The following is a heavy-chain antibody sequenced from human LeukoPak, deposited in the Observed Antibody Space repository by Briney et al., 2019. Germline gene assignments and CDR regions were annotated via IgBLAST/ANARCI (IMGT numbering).Heavy chain of an antibody. J-gene: IGHJ4*02. CDR1: GFTLSSYS. D-gene: IGHD3-10*01. CDR2: ISYNGGDT. V-gene: IGHV3-64*01. Sequence: GGSLRLSCAVSGFTLSSYSMHWVRQAPGKGLEYVSAISYNGGDTYYANSVKGRFTISRDNSKNTLYLQMGTLRAEDMAVYYCARVFGTGYFDYWGRGTLVTVSS. CDR3: ARVFGTGYFDY.